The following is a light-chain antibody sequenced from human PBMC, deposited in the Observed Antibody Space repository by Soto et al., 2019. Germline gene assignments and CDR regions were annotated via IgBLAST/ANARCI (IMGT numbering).Light chain of an antibody. Sequence: IVLPQSPGPLSFSPGERATLSCRASQSVSSRLAWYQQKPGQAPRLLISGASSRATGIPDRFSGSGSGTDFTLTISRLEPEDFALYYCQHYVERSPITFGQGTRLEI. J-gene: IGKJ5*01. V-gene: IGKV3-20*01. CDR1: QSVSSR. CDR3: QHYVERSPIT. CDR2: GAS.